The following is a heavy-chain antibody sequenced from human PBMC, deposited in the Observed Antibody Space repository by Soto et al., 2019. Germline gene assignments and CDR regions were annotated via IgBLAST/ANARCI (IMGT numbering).Heavy chain of an antibody. CDR3: ARGYRSSIGCSHYFDY. CDR1: GYTFTGNY. J-gene: IGHJ4*02. D-gene: IGHD2-2*01. V-gene: IGHV1-2*02. Sequence: GASVKVSCKASGYTFTGNYMHWVRQAPGQGLEWMALINPTTGDTKYAQKFQGRVTMTWDTAISTAYMELSRLRSDDTAIYFCARGYRSSIGCSHYFDYWRQGTMVTVSS. CDR2: INPTTGDT.